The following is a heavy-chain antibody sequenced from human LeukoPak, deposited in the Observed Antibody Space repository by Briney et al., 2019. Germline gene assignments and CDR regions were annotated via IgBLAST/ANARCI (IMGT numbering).Heavy chain of an antibody. Sequence: PGGSLTLSCAASGFTVTSNYMSWVRQAPGKGLEWVSLICNGGSTYYADSVKGRFTISRDNSKNTLYLQMDSLRAEDTAVYYCARESSGSYFHSWGQGTQVTVSS. V-gene: IGHV3-53*01. D-gene: IGHD1-26*01. CDR2: ICNGGST. J-gene: IGHJ4*02. CDR3: ARESSGSYFHS. CDR1: GFTVTSNY.